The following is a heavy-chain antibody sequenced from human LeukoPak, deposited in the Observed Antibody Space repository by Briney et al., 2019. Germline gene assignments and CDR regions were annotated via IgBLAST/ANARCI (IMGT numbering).Heavy chain of an antibody. D-gene: IGHD6-13*01. CDR2: ISASGGRA. CDR3: AKDRTSSPAGD. V-gene: IGHV3-23*01. J-gene: IGHJ4*02. Sequence: XXWVSGISASGGRAYYADSVKGRFTISRDNSKNTLFLQMNTLRAEDTALYYCAKDRTSSPAGDWGQGTLVTVSS.